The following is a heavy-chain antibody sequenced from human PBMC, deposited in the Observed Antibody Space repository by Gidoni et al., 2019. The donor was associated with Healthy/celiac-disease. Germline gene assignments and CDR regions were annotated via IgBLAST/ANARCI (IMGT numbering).Heavy chain of an antibody. Sequence: GSEKYYVDSVKGRFTISRDNAKNSLYLQMNSLRAEDTAVYYCASGAMVHFDYWGQGTLVTVSS. CDR3: ASGAMVHFDY. J-gene: IGHJ4*02. CDR2: GSEK. D-gene: IGHD5-18*01. V-gene: IGHV3-7*01.